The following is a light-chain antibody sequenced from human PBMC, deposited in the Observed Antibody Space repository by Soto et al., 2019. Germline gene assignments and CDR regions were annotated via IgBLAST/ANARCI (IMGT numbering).Light chain of an antibody. V-gene: IGLV1-44*01. CDR3: AAWYDSLNGPV. CDR2: SNN. Sequence: QSVLTQPPSASGTPGQRVTISCSGSSSNIGSKTVNWYQQFPVTAPILLIYSNNQRPSGVPDRFSGSKSGTSASLANSGLQSEDEADYYCAAWYDSLNGPVFGGGTKLTVL. CDR1: SSNIGSKT. J-gene: IGLJ3*02.